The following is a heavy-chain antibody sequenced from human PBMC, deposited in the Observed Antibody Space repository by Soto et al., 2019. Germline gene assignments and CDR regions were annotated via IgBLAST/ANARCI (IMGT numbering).Heavy chain of an antibody. CDR1: GFTFSSYW. D-gene: IGHD6-13*01. CDR2: MNNDGSYT. CDR3: VRGGYMHACDI. J-gene: IGHJ3*02. V-gene: IGHV3-74*01. Sequence: EVQLVESGGGLVQPGGSLRLSCAASGFTFSSYWMYWVRQAPGKGLEWVSHMNNDGSYTIYAESVQGRFPFSRDNAKNPLYRQMNSLRAEDTAVYYCVRGGYMHACDIWGQGTMVTVSS.